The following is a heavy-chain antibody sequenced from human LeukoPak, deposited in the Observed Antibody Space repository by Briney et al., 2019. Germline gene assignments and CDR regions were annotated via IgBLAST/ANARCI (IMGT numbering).Heavy chain of an antibody. V-gene: IGHV4-59*12. D-gene: IGHD3-3*01. CDR3: ARDHKNDFGWFDP. CDR2: IYYSGST. Sequence: SETLSLTCTVSGGSISSYYWSWIRQPPGKGLEWIGYIYYSGSTNYNPSLKSRVTISVDTSKNQFSLKLSSVTAADTAVYYCARDHKNDFGWFDPWGQGTLVTVSS. J-gene: IGHJ5*02. CDR1: GGSISSYY.